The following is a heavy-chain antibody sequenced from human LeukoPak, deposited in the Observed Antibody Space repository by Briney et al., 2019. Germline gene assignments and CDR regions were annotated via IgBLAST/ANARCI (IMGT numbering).Heavy chain of an antibody. CDR3: ARDRGLAPFSFDY. CDR2: INPNSGGT. D-gene: IGHD2/OR15-2a*01. CDR1: GYTFTSYY. Sequence: GASVKVSCKASGYTFTSYYMHWVRQAPGQGLEWMGWINPNSGGTNYAQKFQGRVTMTRDTSISTAYMELSRLRSDDTAVYYCARDRGLAPFSFDYWGQGTLVTVSS. J-gene: IGHJ4*02. V-gene: IGHV1-2*02.